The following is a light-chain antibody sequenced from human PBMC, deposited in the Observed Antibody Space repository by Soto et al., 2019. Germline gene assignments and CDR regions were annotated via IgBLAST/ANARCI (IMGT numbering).Light chain of an antibody. CDR3: QQYNKWPYT. CDR2: GTS. Sequence: EIVMTQSPVALSVSPGESAALSCRASQSVGRNFAWYQQRPGQAPRVLIYGTSTRATGVPARFSGSGSGTDFTLTISSLESKDFAVYFCQQYNKWPYTFGQGTRLEIK. V-gene: IGKV3-15*01. J-gene: IGKJ2*01. CDR1: QSVGRN.